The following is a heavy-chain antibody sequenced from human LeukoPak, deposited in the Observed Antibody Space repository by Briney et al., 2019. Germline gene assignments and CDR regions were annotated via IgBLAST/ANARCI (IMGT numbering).Heavy chain of an antibody. J-gene: IGHJ3*02. D-gene: IGHD1-26*01. CDR3: AKAETRGSYYVGADAFDI. Sequence: PGGSLRLSCAASGFTFSSYAMSWVRQAPGKGLEWVSAISGSGGSTYYADSVKGRFTISRDNSKNTLYLQMNSLRAEDTAVYYCAKAETRGSYYVGADAFDIWGQGTMVTVSS. V-gene: IGHV3-23*01. CDR1: GFTFSSYA. CDR2: ISGSGGST.